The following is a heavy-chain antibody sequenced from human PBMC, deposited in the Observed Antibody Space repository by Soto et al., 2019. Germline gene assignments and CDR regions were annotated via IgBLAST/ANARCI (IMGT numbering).Heavy chain of an antibody. Sequence: QVHLVESGGGVVQPGRSLRLSCAASGFSFSKYGMHWVRQAPGKGLEWVAEMSDDGSKKYYGDSVKGRFTISRDNSKNTLYLLMDSLRPEDTAMYYCAKELRETGGYYFDCRGQGTLVTVSS. CDR1: GFSFSKYG. CDR3: AKELRETGGYYFDC. D-gene: IGHD3-16*01. V-gene: IGHV3-30*18. CDR2: MSDDGSKK. J-gene: IGHJ4*02.